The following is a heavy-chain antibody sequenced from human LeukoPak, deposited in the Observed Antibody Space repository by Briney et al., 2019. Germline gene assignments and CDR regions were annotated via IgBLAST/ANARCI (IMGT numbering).Heavy chain of an antibody. D-gene: IGHD6-13*01. CDR1: RGTFIIYA. CDR2: IIPIFGNA. V-gene: IGHV1-69*05. CDR3: ARNGIAAAVTAHYYYYYYMDV. J-gene: IGHJ6*03. Sequence: SVTVSCMPSRGTFIIYAVSWVRQAPGQGLEWMGRIIPIFGNANYAQKFQGRVTITTDEFTSTAYMELSSLRSEDTAVYYCARNGIAAAVTAHYYYYYYMDVWGKGTTVTVSS.